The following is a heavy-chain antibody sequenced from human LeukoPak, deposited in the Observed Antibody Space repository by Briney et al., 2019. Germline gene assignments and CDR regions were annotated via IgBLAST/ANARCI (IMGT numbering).Heavy chain of an antibody. CDR1: GYAFPGYY. J-gene: IGHJ4*02. V-gene: IGHV1-2*02. CDR3: ARDREHPYEFDY. D-gene: IGHD1-26*01. Sequence: ASVKVSCKASGYAFPGYYMHWVRQAPGQGLEWMGWINPNSGGTNYAQKFQGRVTMTRDTSLNTAYMELSMVRSDDTAVYYCARDREHPYEFDYWGQGTLVTVSS. CDR2: INPNSGGT.